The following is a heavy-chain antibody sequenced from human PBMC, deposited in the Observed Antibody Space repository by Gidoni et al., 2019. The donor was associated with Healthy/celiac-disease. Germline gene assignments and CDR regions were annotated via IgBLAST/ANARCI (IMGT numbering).Heavy chain of an antibody. D-gene: IGHD3-16*01. J-gene: IGHJ5*02. CDR3: ARDGRGLTYNWFDP. Sequence: QVQLVQSGAEVKTPGSSVTVSCKASGATFSSYAISWVRQAPGQGLEWMGGIIPIFGTANYAQKFQGRVTITADESTSTAYMELSSLRSEDTAVYYCARDGRGLTYNWFDPWGQGTLVTVSS. V-gene: IGHV1-69*01. CDR2: IIPIFGTA. CDR1: GATFSSYA.